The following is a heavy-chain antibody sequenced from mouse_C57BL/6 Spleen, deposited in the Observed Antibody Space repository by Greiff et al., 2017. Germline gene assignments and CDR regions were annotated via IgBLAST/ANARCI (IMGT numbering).Heavy chain of an antibody. CDR2: IRLKSDNYAT. Sequence: EVKLMESGGGLVQPGGSMKLSCVASGFTFSNYWMNWVRQSPEKGLEWVAQIRLKSDNYATHYAESVKGRFTISRDDSKSSVYLQMNNLRAEDTGIYYCTDLVYYYAMDYWGQGTSVTVSS. CDR1: GFTFSNYW. J-gene: IGHJ4*01. CDR3: TDLVYYYAMDY. D-gene: IGHD1-1*02. V-gene: IGHV6-3*01.